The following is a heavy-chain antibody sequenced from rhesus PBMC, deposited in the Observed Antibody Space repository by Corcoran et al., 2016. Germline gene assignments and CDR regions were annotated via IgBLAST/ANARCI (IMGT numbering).Heavy chain of an antibody. CDR3: AKDPYYSGGNY. D-gene: IGHD3-16*01. J-gene: IGHJ4*01. V-gene: IGHV3-103*01. CDR2: INSGGGRT. Sequence: EVQLVETGGGLVQPGGSLRLSCAASGFTFSDYAMQWVRQAPGKGLEWISTINSGGGRTYYADSVKGRFTISRDNSKNTFSLQMNSLRTEDTAVYYCAKDPYYSGGNYWGQGVLVTVSS. CDR1: GFTFSDYA.